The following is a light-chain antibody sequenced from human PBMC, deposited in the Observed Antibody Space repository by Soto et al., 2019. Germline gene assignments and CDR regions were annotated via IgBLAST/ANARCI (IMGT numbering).Light chain of an antibody. Sequence: QSALTQPASVSGSPGQSITISCTGTRSDVGGYNFVFWYQQNPGKAPKLMIYDVSNRPSGVSNRFSGFNSGNTASLTISGLQAEDEADYYCSSYRSTSTGVFRTGTKLTVL. CDR1: RSDVGGYNF. J-gene: IGLJ1*01. V-gene: IGLV2-14*01. CDR2: DVS. CDR3: SSYRSTSTGV.